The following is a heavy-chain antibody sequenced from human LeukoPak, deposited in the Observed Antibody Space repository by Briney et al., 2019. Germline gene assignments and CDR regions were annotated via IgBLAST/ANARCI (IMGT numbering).Heavy chain of an antibody. V-gene: IGHV3-23*01. CDR2: ISGSGGST. CDR3: ATRVAPQRSFDY. J-gene: IGHJ4*02. D-gene: IGHD2-15*01. CDR1: GFTFSSYA. Sequence: PGGSLRLSCAASGFTFSSYAMSWVRQAPGKGLEWVSAISGSGGSTYYADSVKGRFTISRDNSKNTLYLQMNSLRAEDTAVYYCATRVAPQRSFDYWGQGTLVTVSS.